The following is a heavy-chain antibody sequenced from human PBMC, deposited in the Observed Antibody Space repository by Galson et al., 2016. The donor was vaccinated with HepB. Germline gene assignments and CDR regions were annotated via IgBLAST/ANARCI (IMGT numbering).Heavy chain of an antibody. CDR1: GGSISSSHW. D-gene: IGHD1-1*01. Sequence: ETLSLTCAVSGGSISSSHWWTWVRQPPGKGLEWIGEIFHTGSTNYDPFLKRRVTISADKSKNQFSLDLRSVTAADTAVYYCARSPGVQLWSEGYFENWGQGTLVTVSS. V-gene: IGHV4-4*02. CDR2: IFHTGST. J-gene: IGHJ4*02. CDR3: ARSPGVQLWSEGYFEN.